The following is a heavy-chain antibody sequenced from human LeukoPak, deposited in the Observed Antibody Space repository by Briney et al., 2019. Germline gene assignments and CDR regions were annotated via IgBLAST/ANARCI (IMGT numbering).Heavy chain of an antibody. CDR2: IIPIFGTA. CDR3: ARSVRFWSGPLIWFDP. J-gene: IGHJ5*02. V-gene: IGHV1-69*01. CDR1: GGTFSSYA. D-gene: IGHD3-3*01. Sequence: SVKVSCKASGGTFSSYAISWVRQAPGQGLEWMGGIIPIFGTANYAQKFQGRVTITADESTSTAYMELSSLRSEDTAVYYCARSVRFWSGPLIWFDPWGQGTLVTVPS.